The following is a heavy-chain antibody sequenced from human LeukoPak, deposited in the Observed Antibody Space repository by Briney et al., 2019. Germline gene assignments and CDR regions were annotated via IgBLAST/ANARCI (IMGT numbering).Heavy chain of an antibody. CDR1: GYSFTSYW. D-gene: IGHD3-10*01. CDR3: ATNTMFRGIHAFDI. J-gene: IGHJ3*02. CDR2: LDPSDSYT. V-gene: IGHV5-10-1*01. Sequence: GESPKISCKGSGYSFTSYWISWVRQMPGTGLEWMGRLDPSDSYTNYSPSFQGHVTISADKSIITAYLQWNSLKASDSAMYYCATNTMFRGIHAFDIWGQGTMVTVSS.